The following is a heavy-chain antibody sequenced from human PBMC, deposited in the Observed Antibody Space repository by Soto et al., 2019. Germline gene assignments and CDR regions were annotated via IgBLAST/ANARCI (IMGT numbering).Heavy chain of an antibody. Sequence: SETLSLTCTVSGASIDSYYWNWIRQPPGKGLEWIGYIYYSGSTTYNPSLKTRVTISVDRSKNQFSLKLTSVTAADTAVYYCARDRNNSDRSAYYSGLDVWGQGTTVTVSS. D-gene: IGHD3-22*01. CDR2: IYYSGST. CDR1: GASIDSYY. J-gene: IGHJ6*02. V-gene: IGHV4-59*13. CDR3: ARDRNNSDRSAYYSGLDV.